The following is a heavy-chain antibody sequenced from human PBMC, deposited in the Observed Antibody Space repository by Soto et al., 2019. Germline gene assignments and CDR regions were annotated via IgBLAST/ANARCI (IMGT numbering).Heavy chain of an antibody. D-gene: IGHD2-21*01. J-gene: IGHJ4*02. Sequence: SETLSLTCTVSGASISSRDYYWGWIRQTPGKGLEWIGDIDYNGISYYNPSLKSRVTVSKDTSKNQFSLTVASVTAADAAIYYCGRVRIGTILQTDSDHWGQGTLVTVSS. CDR1: GASISSRDYY. CDR2: IDYNGIS. V-gene: IGHV4-39*01. CDR3: GRVRIGTILQTDSDH.